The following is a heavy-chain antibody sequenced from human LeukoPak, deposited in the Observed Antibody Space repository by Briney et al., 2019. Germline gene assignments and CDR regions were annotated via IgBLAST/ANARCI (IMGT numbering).Heavy chain of an antibody. Sequence: GGSLRLSCTASGFTFSSYSMNWVRQAPGKGLEWVSSISSSSSYIYYADSVKGRFTISRDNAKNSLYLQMNSLRAEDTAVYYCARVRGYGDPTDYWGQGTLVTVSS. D-gene: IGHD4-17*01. CDR2: ISSSSSYI. CDR1: GFTFSSYS. J-gene: IGHJ4*02. CDR3: ARVRGYGDPTDY. V-gene: IGHV3-21*01.